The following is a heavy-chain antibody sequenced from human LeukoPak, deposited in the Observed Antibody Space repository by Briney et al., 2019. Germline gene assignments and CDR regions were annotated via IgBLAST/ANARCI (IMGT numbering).Heavy chain of an antibody. CDR3: ARVSSSRWYFDF. Sequence: GESLKISCKVFGYSFTTYWIGWVRQVPGKGLEWMAIIFPGDSDTRYSPSFQGQVTISADTAYLQWSSLEASDTAMYYCARVSSSRWYFDFWGQGTLVTVSS. V-gene: IGHV5-51*01. CDR1: GYSFTTYW. CDR2: IFPGDSDT. J-gene: IGHJ4*02. D-gene: IGHD6-13*01.